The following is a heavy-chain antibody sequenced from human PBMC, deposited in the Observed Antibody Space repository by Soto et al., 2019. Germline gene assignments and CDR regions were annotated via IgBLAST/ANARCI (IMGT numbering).Heavy chain of an antibody. Sequence: SETLSLTCTVSGGSISSGGYYWSWIRQHPGKGLEWIGYIYYSGSTYYNPSLKSRVTISVDTSKNQFSLKLSSVTAADTAVYYCARDRPREIGVVGYYDFWSGYYGEGYYYMDVWGKGTTVTVSS. V-gene: IGHV4-31*03. CDR2: IYYSGST. D-gene: IGHD3-3*01. CDR3: ARDRPREIGVVGYYDFWSGYYGEGYYYMDV. CDR1: GGSISSGGYY. J-gene: IGHJ6*03.